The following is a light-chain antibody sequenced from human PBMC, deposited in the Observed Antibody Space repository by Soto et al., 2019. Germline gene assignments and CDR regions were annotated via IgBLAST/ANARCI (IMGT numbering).Light chain of an antibody. Sequence: ESVLTQSPATLSLSPGERATLSSRASQSVSSYLAWYQQKPGQAPRLLIYDASTRATGIPARFSGSGSGTDFTLTITSLEPEDFAVYYCQQRSNWPPTFGQGTKVDIK. CDR1: QSVSSY. CDR3: QQRSNWPPT. V-gene: IGKV3-11*01. J-gene: IGKJ1*01. CDR2: DAS.